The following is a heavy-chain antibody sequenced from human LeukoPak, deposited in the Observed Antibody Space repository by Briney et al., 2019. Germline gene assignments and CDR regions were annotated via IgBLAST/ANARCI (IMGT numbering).Heavy chain of an antibody. J-gene: IGHJ5*02. V-gene: IGHV7-4-1*02. D-gene: IGHD1-26*01. CDR3: CYSGSYYSFDP. CDR1: GYTFTSYA. CDR2: INTNTGNP. Sequence: ASVKVSCKASGYTFTSYAINWVRRAPGQGLEWMGWINTNTGNPTYAQGFTGRFVYSLDTSVSTAYLQISSLKAEDTAVYFCCYSGSYYSFDPWGQGTLVTVSS.